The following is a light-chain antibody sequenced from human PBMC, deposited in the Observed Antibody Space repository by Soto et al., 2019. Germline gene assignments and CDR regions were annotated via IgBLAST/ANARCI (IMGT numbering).Light chain of an antibody. CDR2: EVC. Sequence: QSALTQPASVSGSPGQSITIACSGTSSDVGGYNYVSWYQQHPRKAPKLLIYEVCNRTSGVSNRFSGSKSGNTASLTISGLQAEDEADCYCSSYISSRTLHVVFGGGTKLTVL. J-gene: IGLJ2*01. CDR1: SSDVGGYNY. V-gene: IGLV2-14*01. CDR3: SSYISSRTLHVV.